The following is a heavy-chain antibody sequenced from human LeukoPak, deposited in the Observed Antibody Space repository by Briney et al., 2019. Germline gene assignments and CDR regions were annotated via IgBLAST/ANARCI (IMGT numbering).Heavy chain of an antibody. CDR3: AKGGSGSWFFDY. J-gene: IGHJ4*02. Sequence: GGSLRLSRAASGFTFSSYGMHWVRQAPGKGLEWVAFIRYDGSNKYYADSVKGRSTISRDNSKNTLYLEMNSLRAEDTAVYYCAKGGSGSWFFDYWGQGTLVTVSS. CDR1: GFTFSSYG. D-gene: IGHD1-26*01. V-gene: IGHV3-30*02. CDR2: IRYDGSNK.